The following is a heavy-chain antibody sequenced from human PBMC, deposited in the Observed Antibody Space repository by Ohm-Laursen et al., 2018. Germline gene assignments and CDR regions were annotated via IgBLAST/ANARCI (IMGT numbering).Heavy chain of an antibody. CDR1: GFTFRRDA. CDR2: LSDNGAKT. V-gene: IGHV3-23*01. Sequence: SLRLSCAASGFTFRRDAMSWVRQAPGRGLEWVSSLSDNGAKTYYADSVKGRFTISRDNSKSTLYLQMNSLRAEDTAVYYCARGQYYYDSSGFGFWYFDLWGRGTLVTVSS. J-gene: IGHJ2*01. CDR3: ARGQYYYDSSGFGFWYFDL. D-gene: IGHD3-22*01.